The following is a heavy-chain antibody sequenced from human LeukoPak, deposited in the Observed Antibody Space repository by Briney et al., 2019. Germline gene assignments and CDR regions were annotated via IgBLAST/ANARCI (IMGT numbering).Heavy chain of an antibody. J-gene: IGHJ5*02. Sequence: SETLSLTCAVYGGSFSGYYWSWIRQPPGKGLEWIGEINHSGSTNYNPSLKSRVTMSVDTSKNQFSLKLSSVTAADTAVYYCARTSLGGAWFDPWGQGTLVTVSS. D-gene: IGHD3-10*01. CDR2: INHSGST. CDR3: ARTSLGGAWFDP. CDR1: GGSFSGYY. V-gene: IGHV4-34*01.